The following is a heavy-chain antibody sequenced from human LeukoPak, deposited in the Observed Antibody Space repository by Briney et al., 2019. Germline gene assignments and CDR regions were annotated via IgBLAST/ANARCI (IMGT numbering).Heavy chain of an antibody. V-gene: IGHV3-74*01. J-gene: IGHJ4*02. CDR3: VWQPALAAAGALDY. Sequence: GGSLRLSCAASGFTFSSYWMHWVRQAPGKGLVWVSRVNSDGNSTNYADSVKGRFTIYRDNAKNTLYLQMNSLRDEDTAVYYCVWQPALAAAGALDYWGQGTLVTVSS. CDR1: GFTFSSYW. CDR2: VNSDGNST. D-gene: IGHD6-13*01.